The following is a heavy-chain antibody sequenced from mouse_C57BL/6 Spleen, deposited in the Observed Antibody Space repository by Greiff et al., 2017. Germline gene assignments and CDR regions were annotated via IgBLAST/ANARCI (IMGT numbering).Heavy chain of an antibody. J-gene: IGHJ4*01. V-gene: IGHV1-26*01. D-gene: IGHD2-3*01. CDR1: GYTFTDYY. Sequence: VQLQQSGPELVKPGASVKISCKASGYTFTDYYMNWVKQSHGKSLEWIGDINPNTGGSSYNQKFKGKATLTVDKSSSTDYMELRSLTSEDSAVYYCARYDGYSYAMDYWGQGTSVTVSS. CDR2: INPNTGGS. CDR3: ARYDGYSYAMDY.